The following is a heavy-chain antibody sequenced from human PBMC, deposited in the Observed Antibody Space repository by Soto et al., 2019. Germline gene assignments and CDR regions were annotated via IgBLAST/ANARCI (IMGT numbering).Heavy chain of an antibody. Sequence: EVQLLESGGGLEQPGGSQRLSCVGSGHTFHNYAMTWVRQAPGKGLEWVSGISGSGGSTYYADSVGGRFTISRDDSKNTLYLQRNSLRAEDTAVYYCAKVSRGIGVVPAALNWGQGTLVTVSS. V-gene: IGHV3-23*01. CDR2: ISGSGGST. J-gene: IGHJ4*02. CDR1: GHTFHNYA. CDR3: AKVSRGIGVVPAALN. D-gene: IGHD2-2*01.